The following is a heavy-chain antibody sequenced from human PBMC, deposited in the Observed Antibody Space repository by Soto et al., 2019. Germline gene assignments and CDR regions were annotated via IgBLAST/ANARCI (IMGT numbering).Heavy chain of an antibody. CDR3: ARGFEEDRFEQPYYFDH. CDR1: GGTFSSYA. D-gene: IGHD3-3*01. J-gene: IGHJ4*02. V-gene: IGHV1-69*01. CDR2: IIPIFGTA. Sequence: QVQLVQSGAEVKKPGSSVKVSCKASGGTFSSYAISWVRQAPGQGLEWMVGIIPIFGTANYAQKFQGIVTITADESTSTAYMGLSSMRSEDTTVYYCARGFEEDRFEQPYYFDHMGQGTLFTDPS.